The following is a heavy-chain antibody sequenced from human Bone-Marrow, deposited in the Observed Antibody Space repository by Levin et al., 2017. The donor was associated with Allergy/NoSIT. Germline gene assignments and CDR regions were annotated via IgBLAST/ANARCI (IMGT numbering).Heavy chain of an antibody. Sequence: PGGSLRLSCAASGFTFSSYAMSWVRQAPGKGLEWVSAISGSVGSTYYADSVKGRFTISRDNSKNTLYLQMNSLRAEDTAVYYCAKGRASSSWYRGFDYWGQGTLVTVSS. CDR2: ISGSVGST. CDR1: GFTFSSYA. J-gene: IGHJ4*02. CDR3: AKGRASSSWYRGFDY. V-gene: IGHV3-23*01. D-gene: IGHD6-13*01.